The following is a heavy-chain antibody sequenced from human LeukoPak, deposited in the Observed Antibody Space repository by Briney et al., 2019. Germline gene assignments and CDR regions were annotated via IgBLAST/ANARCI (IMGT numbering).Heavy chain of an antibody. CDR2: ISSSSSYI. CDR1: GFTFSSYS. CDR3: ARDPITYYDFWSGYYTGYYYYMDV. D-gene: IGHD3-3*01. J-gene: IGHJ6*03. Sequence: PGGSLRLSCAASGFTFSSYSMNWVRQAPGKGLEWVSSISSSSSYIYYADSVKGRFTISRDNAKNSLYLQMNSLRAEDTAVYYCARDPITYYDFWSGYYTGYYYYMDVWGKGTTVIVSS. V-gene: IGHV3-21*01.